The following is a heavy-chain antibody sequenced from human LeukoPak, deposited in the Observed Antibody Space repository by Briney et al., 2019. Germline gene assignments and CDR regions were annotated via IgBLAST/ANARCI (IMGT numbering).Heavy chain of an antibody. Sequence: PGGSLRLSCAASGFTFSNAWMNWVRQAPGKGLEWVSVIYSGGSTYYADSVKGRFTISRDNSKNTLYLQMNSLRAEDTAVYYCATWGATVDFYFQNWGQGTLVTVSS. CDR1: GFTFSNAW. CDR3: ATWGATVDFYFQN. D-gene: IGHD1-26*01. CDR2: IYSGGST. V-gene: IGHV3-53*01. J-gene: IGHJ1*01.